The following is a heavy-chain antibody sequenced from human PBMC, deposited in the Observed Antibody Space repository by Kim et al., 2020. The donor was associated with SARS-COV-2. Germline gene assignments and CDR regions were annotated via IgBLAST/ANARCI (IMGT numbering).Heavy chain of an antibody. V-gene: IGHV4-59*13. J-gene: IGHJ4*02. Sequence: SETLSLTCTVSGGSISSYYWSWIRQPPGKGLEWIGYIYYSGSTNYNPSLKSRVTISVDTSKNQFSLKLSSVTAADTAVYYCARGILSGYDLGAAMVLFDYWGQGTLVTVSS. CDR1: GGSISSYY. D-gene: IGHD5-12*01. CDR2: IYYSGST. CDR3: ARGILSGYDLGAAMVLFDY.